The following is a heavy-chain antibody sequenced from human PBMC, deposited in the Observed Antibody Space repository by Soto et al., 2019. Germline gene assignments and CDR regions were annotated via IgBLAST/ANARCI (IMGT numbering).Heavy chain of an antibody. D-gene: IGHD5-18*01. V-gene: IGHV3-30-3*01. CDR1: GFTIRGYS. Sequence: QEQMVESGGGVVQPGRSLRLSRVVSGFTIRGYSLHWVRQAPGKGLEWVAVISHDATRKSYADSVKGRFSISRDDSKKTFYLEMNSLKVEDTALYYCARISVGFTYGGGIGNWGQGTLVSVSS. CDR2: ISHDATRK. J-gene: IGHJ4*02. CDR3: ARISVGFTYGGGIGN.